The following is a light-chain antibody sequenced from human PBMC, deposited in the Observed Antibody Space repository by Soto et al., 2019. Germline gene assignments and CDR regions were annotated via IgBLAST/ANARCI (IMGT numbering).Light chain of an antibody. J-gene: IGKJ1*01. CDR1: QSLVHSDGNTY. CDR2: TIS. Sequence: DIVLTQTPLSSPVTLGQPASISCRSSQSLVHSDGNTYLSWLHQRPGQPPRLLIYTISNRFSGVPDRFSGSGAGTDFPLKISRVEAEDVGVYYCMQTIQFPRTFGQGTKVEIK. V-gene: IGKV2-24*01. CDR3: MQTIQFPRT.